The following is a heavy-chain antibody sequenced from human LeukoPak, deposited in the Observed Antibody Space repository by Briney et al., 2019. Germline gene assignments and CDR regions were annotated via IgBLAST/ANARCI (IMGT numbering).Heavy chain of an antibody. V-gene: IGHV1-8*03. CDR3: ARKGGVTFGGVIVVYYFDY. J-gene: IGHJ4*02. CDR1: GYTFTSYD. D-gene: IGHD3-16*02. Sequence: ASVKVSCKASGYTFTSYDINWVRQATGQGLEWMGWMNPNSGNTGYAQKFQGRVTITRNTSISTAYMELCSLRSEDTAVYYCARKGGVTFGGVIVVYYFDYWGQGTLVTVSS. CDR2: MNPNSGNT.